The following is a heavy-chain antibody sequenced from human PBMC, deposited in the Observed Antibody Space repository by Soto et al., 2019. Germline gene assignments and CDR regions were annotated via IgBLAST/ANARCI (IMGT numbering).Heavy chain of an antibody. CDR2: ISAYNGNT. D-gene: IGHD5-18*01. J-gene: IGHJ6*02. V-gene: IGHV1-18*01. CDR1: GYTFTSYV. CDR3: ARVVETGARPYGMDV. Sequence: QVQLVQSGAEVKKPGASVKVSCRASGYTFTSYVISWVRQAPGQGLEWMGWISAYNGNTNFAQKLQGRVTMTTDTSTSPAYMELRSLTSDDTAVYYCARVVETGARPYGMDVWGQGTTVTVSS.